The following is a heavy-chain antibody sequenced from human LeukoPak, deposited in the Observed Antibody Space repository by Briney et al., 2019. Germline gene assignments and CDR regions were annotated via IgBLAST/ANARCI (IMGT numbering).Heavy chain of an antibody. CDR1: GFTFSHYE. Sequence: PGGSLRLSCVVSGFTFSHYEMIWVRQAPGKGLEWVSYINVGGSATNYADSMKGRFTMSRDDARKSVYLQLNNLRAEDTAIYYLGRRTIRMGKLGGDRSSDLWGVGTLVTVPS. D-gene: IGHD3-10*01. CDR2: INVGGSAT. CDR3: GRRTIRMGKLGGDRSSDL. V-gene: IGHV3-48*03. J-gene: IGHJ2*01.